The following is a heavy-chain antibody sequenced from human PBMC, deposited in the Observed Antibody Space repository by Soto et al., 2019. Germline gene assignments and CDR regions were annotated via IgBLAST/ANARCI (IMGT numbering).Heavy chain of an antibody. CDR2: IIPIFGTA. J-gene: IGHJ6*02. CDR3: ARTEWEPTGYYNSDMDV. V-gene: IGHV1-69*13. Sequence: SVKVSCKASGGTFSSYAISWVRQAPGQGLEWMGGIIPIFGTANYAQKFQGRVTITADESTSTAYMELSSLRSEDTAVYYCARTEWEPTGYYNSDMDVWGQGTTVTVSS. D-gene: IGHD1-26*01. CDR1: GGTFSSYA.